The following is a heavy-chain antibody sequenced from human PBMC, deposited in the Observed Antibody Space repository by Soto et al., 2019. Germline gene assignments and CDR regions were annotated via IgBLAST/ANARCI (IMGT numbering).Heavy chain of an antibody. CDR3: ARHGSSGWTYNWFDP. D-gene: IGHD6-19*01. V-gene: IGHV5-51*01. J-gene: IGHJ5*02. CDR2: IYPGDSDT. Sequence: GEFLKISCKGSGYSFTSYWIGWVRQMPGKGLEWMGIIYPGDSDTRYSPSFQGQATISADKSISTAYLQWSSLKASDTAMYYCARHGSSGWTYNWFDPWGQGTLVTVSS. CDR1: GYSFTSYW.